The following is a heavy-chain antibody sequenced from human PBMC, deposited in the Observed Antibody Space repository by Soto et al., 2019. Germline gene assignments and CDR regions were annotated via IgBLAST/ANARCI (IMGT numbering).Heavy chain of an antibody. CDR3: AREERITMIVVVTDAFDI. CDR2: IPYDGSNK. J-gene: IGHJ3*02. D-gene: IGHD3-22*01. V-gene: IGHV3-30-3*01. CDR1: GFTFSSYA. Sequence: QVQLVESGGGVVQPGRSLRLSCAASGFTFSSYAMHWVRQAPGKGLEWVAVIPYDGSNKYYADSVKGRFTISRDNSKNTLYLQMNSLRAEDTAVYYCAREERITMIVVVTDAFDIWGQGTMVTVSS.